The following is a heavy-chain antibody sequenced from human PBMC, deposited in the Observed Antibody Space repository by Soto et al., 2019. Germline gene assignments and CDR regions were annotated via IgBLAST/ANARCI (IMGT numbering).Heavy chain of an antibody. D-gene: IGHD2-2*01. CDR2: ISAYNGNT. CDR1: GYTFTSYG. J-gene: IGHJ5*02. V-gene: IGHV1-18*01. Sequence: QVQLVQSGAEVKKPGASVKVSCKASGYTFTSYGISWVRQAPGQGLEWMGWISAYNGNTNYAQKLQGRVTVTTDTSTSTAYMELRSLRSDDTAVYYCARYCSSTSCYATWFDPWGQGTLVTVSS. CDR3: ARYCSSTSCYATWFDP.